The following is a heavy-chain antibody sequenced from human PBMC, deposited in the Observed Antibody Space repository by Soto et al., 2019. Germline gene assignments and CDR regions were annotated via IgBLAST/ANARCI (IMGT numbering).Heavy chain of an antibody. D-gene: IGHD3-10*01. V-gene: IGHV4-31*03. CDR1: GCSISSGGYY. J-gene: IGHJ2*01. CDR3: ARSEGMASIWYFDL. CDR2: IYYSGST. Sequence: TLSLTCTVSGCSISSGGYYWSWIRQHPGKGLEWIGYIYYSGSTYYNPSLKSRVTISVDTSKNQFSLKLSSVTAADTAVYYCARSEGMASIWYFDLWGRGTLVTVSS.